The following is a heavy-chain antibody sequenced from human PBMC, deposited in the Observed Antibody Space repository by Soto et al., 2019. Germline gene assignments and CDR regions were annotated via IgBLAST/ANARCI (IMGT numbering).Heavy chain of an antibody. J-gene: IGHJ4*02. V-gene: IGHV1-69*02. CDR1: GGTFSSYT. Sequence: QVQLVQSGTEVKKPGSSVKVSCTASGGTFSSYTINWVRQAPGHGPEWMGRFIPMVGMTNYAQKFQGRVTXXXDXXTSTLYMHLNSRRSEDTAVYYCATNYGSGSTHFDYWGQGTLVTVSS. CDR3: ATNYGSGSTHFDY. CDR2: FIPMVGMT. D-gene: IGHD3-10*01.